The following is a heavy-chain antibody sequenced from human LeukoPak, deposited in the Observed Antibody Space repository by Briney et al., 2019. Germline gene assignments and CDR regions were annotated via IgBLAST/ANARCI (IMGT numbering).Heavy chain of an antibody. CDR3: ARVGYYYGSGSYYLNYYYYMDV. J-gene: IGHJ6*03. Sequence: PGGSLRLSCAASGFTFSSYAMHWVRQAPGKGLEWVAVISYDGSNKYYADSVKGRFTISRDNSKNTLYLQMNSLRAEDTAVHYCARVGYYYGSGSYYLNYYYYMDVWGKGTTVTVSS. CDR2: ISYDGSNK. CDR1: GFTFSSYA. D-gene: IGHD3-10*01. V-gene: IGHV3-30*04.